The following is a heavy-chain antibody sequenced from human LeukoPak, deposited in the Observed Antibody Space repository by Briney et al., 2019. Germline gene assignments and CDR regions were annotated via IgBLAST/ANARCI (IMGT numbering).Heavy chain of an antibody. D-gene: IGHD6-6*01. Sequence: ASVKVSCKASGYTFTSYGISWVQQAPGQGLEWMGWISAYNGNTNYAQKLQGRVTMTTDTSTSTAYMELRGLRSDDTAVYYCARDMIKYSSSAGDYWGQGTLVTVSS. CDR1: GYTFTSYG. CDR2: ISAYNGNT. J-gene: IGHJ4*02. V-gene: IGHV1-18*01. CDR3: ARDMIKYSSSAGDY.